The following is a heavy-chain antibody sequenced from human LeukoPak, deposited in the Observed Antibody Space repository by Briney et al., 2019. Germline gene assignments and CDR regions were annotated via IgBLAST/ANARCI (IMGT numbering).Heavy chain of an antibody. J-gene: IGHJ4*02. CDR3: AREEGAAPCFDY. CDR1: GFSFSNYN. V-gene: IGHV3-21*01. CDR2: ITSSSTYI. D-gene: IGHD6-13*01. Sequence: GGSLRLSCAASGFSFSNYNMNWVRQAPGKGLEWVSSITSSSTYIYYADSVKGRFTISRDNAKNSLYLQMNSLRAEDTAVYYCAREEGAAPCFDYWGQGTLVTVSS.